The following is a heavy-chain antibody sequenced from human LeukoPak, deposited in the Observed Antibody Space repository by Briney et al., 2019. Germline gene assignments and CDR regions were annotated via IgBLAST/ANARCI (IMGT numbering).Heavy chain of an antibody. V-gene: IGHV4-34*01. D-gene: IGHD3-10*01. J-gene: IGHJ6*04. CDR3: ARCGAKHGSGRVRVLDV. Sequence: SETLSLTCAVYGGSFSGYYWSWIRQPPGKGLEWIGEINHSGSTNYNPSLKSRVTISVDTSKNQFSLKLSSVTAADTAVYYCARCGAKHGSGRVRVLDVWGKGTTVTVSS. CDR1: GGSFSGYY. CDR2: INHSGST.